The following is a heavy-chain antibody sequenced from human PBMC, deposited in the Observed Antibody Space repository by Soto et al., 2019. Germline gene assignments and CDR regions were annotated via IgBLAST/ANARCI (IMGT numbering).Heavy chain of an antibody. Sequence: GASVKVSCKASGYSFTNNDVSWVRQAIGQGLEWMGWMNPGSGDTGYAQKFQGRVTMTRDISIATAYMELSSLRSDDTAIYYCARMATFGSLNWFDPWGQGTLVTV. J-gene: IGHJ5*02. CDR2: MNPGSGDT. CDR1: GYSFTNND. CDR3: ARMATFGSLNWFDP. V-gene: IGHV1-8*01. D-gene: IGHD3-16*01.